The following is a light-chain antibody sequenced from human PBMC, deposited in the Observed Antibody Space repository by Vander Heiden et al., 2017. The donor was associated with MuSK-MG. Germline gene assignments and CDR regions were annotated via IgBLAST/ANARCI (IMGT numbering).Light chain of an antibody. Sequence: EIVLTQSPGTLSLSPGERATLSCRASQSVSSSYLAWYQQKPGQAPRLLIYGASSRATGIPDRLTGSGSGTDFTLTISRLEPEHFAVYYCQQYGSSPRTFGGGTKVEIK. CDR2: GAS. J-gene: IGKJ4*01. CDR1: QSVSSSY. CDR3: QQYGSSPRT. V-gene: IGKV3-20*01.